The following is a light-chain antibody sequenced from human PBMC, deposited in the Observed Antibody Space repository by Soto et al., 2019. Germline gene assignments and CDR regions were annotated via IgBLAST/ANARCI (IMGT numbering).Light chain of an antibody. J-gene: IGKJ5*01. CDR2: DAS. Sequence: EIVLTQSPATLSLSPGERATLSCRASQSVSSYLAWYQQKPGQAPRLLIYDASNRATGIPARFSGSGSGTDFTLTISSLEPEDFGIYYCQQYGSLITFGQGTRLEIK. CDR1: QSVSSY. CDR3: QQYGSLIT. V-gene: IGKV3-11*01.